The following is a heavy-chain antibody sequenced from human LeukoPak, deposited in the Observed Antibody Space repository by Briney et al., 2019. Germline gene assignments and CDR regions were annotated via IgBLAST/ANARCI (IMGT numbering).Heavy chain of an antibody. CDR1: GFTFRNYD. V-gene: IGHV3-23*01. CDR3: AKSAYGSGSYYSFFDS. CDR2: ISCSGGTT. D-gene: IGHD3-10*01. J-gene: IGHJ4*02. Sequence: PGGSLRLSCAASGFTFRNYDMNWVRQAPGKGLDWVSGISCSGGTTYYADSVEGPFNIPRDNSKNTLYLQMNQPRAEGTPVYLRAKSAYGSGSYYSFFDSWGQGALVTVSS.